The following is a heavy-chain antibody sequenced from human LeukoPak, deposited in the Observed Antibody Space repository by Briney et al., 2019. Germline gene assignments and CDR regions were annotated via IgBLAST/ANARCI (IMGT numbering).Heavy chain of an antibody. CDR2: INQEGSEK. Sequence: PGGSLRLSCEPSGFSLRSFWMTWARQAPGKGPEWVANINQEGSEKYYADSVKGRFTISRDNSKNTLYLQMNSLRAEDTAVYYCAKDLASYYGSGSYGGLFDYWGQGTLVTVSS. CDR3: AKDLASYYGSGSYGGLFDY. CDR1: GFSLRSFW. V-gene: IGHV3-7*01. J-gene: IGHJ4*02. D-gene: IGHD3-10*01.